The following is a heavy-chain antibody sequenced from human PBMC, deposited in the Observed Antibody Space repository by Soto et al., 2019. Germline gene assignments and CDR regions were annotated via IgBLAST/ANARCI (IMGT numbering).Heavy chain of an antibody. CDR2: ISGDLSST. V-gene: IGHV3-74*01. D-gene: IGHD6-13*01. CDR3: ARGIGFSAQDY. CDR1: GFLFSSNW. Sequence: QPGGSLRLSCAASGFLFSSNWMHWVRQAPGKGLVWVSRISGDLSSTDYADSVKGRFTIPRDNAKNTLYLQMDSLRADDTAVYFCARGIGFSAQDYWGQGTLVTVSS. J-gene: IGHJ4*02.